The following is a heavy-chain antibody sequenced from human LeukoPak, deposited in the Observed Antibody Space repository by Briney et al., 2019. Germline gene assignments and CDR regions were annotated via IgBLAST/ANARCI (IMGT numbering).Heavy chain of an antibody. V-gene: IGHV4-59*08. J-gene: IGHJ5*02. D-gene: IGHD5-12*01. CDR2: IYYSGST. CDR1: GGSISSYY. CDR3: ARAGYSGYDRRFDP. Sequence: SETLSLTCTVSGGSISSYYWSWIRQPPGKGLEWIGYIYYSGSTNYNPSLKSRVTISVDTSKNQFSLKLSSVTAADTAVYYCARAGYSGYDRRFDPWGQGTLVTVSS.